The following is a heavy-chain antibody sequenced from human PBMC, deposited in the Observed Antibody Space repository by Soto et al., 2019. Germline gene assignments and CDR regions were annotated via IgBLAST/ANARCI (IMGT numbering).Heavy chain of an antibody. Sequence: QVQLVESGGGVVQPGRSLRLSCAASGFTFSSYGMQWVRQAPGKGLEWVAVISYDGSNKYYADSVKGRFTISRDNSKNTLYLQMNSLRAEDTAVYYSAKDLLEWLLRQRGDFGYWGQGTLVTVSS. J-gene: IGHJ4*02. D-gene: IGHD3-3*01. CDR3: AKDLLEWLLRQRGDFGY. CDR2: ISYDGSNK. CDR1: GFTFSSYG. V-gene: IGHV3-30*18.